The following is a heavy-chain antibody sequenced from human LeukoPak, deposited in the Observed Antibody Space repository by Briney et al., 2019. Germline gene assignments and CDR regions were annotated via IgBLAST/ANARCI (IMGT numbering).Heavy chain of an antibody. CDR1: GGSFSGYY. D-gene: IGHD2-2*02. CDR3: AGLGQSYCSNTSCYNDY. V-gene: IGHV4-34*01. CDR2: INHSGST. Sequence: PSETLSLTCAVYGGSFSGYYWSWIRQPPGKGLEWIGEINHSGSTNYNPSLKSRVTISVDTSKNQFSLKLSSVTGADPAVYYCAGLGQSYCSNTSCYNDYWGQGTLVSGSS. J-gene: IGHJ4*02.